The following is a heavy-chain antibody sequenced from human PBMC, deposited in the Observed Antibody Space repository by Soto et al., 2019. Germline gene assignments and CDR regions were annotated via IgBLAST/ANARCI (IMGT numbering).Heavy chain of an antibody. J-gene: IGHJ4*02. CDR3: ARSQYYYGSGSPLFPSY. D-gene: IGHD3-10*01. CDR2: ISSSSSTI. V-gene: IGHV3-48*02. CDR1: GFTFSSYS. Sequence: GGSLRLSCAASGFTFSSYSMNWVRQAPGKGLEWVSYISSSSSTIYYADSVKGRFTISRDNAKNSLYLQMNSLRDEDTAVYYCARSQYYYGSGSPLFPSYWGQGTLVTVSS.